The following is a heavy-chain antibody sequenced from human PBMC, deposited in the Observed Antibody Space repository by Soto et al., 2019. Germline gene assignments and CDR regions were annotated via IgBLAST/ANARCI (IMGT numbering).Heavy chain of an antibody. Sequence: EASVKVSCKASGYTFIGYYMHWVRQAPGQGLEWMGWINANSGGTNYAQKFKGRVTMTRDTSTSTAYMDLSSLRSDDTAVYYCAPSRLTIFGPLDVWGQGTPVTVSS. D-gene: IGHD3-3*01. CDR2: INANSGGT. V-gene: IGHV1-2*02. CDR1: GYTFIGYY. J-gene: IGHJ6*02. CDR3: APSRLTIFGPLDV.